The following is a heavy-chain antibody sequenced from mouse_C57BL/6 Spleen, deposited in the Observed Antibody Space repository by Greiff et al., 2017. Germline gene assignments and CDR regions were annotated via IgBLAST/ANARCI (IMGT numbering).Heavy chain of an antibody. CDR2: IYWDDDK. J-gene: IGHJ1*03. V-gene: IGHV8-12*01. CDR3: ARIYYGSSHWYFEV. CDR1: GFSLSTSGMG. Sequence: QVTLKESGPGILQSSQTLSLTCSFSGFSLSTSGMGVSWIRQPSGKGLEWLAHIYWDDDKRYNPSLKSRLTISKDTSRNQVFLKITRVDTADTATYYCARIYYGSSHWYFEVWGTGTTVTVSS. D-gene: IGHD1-1*01.